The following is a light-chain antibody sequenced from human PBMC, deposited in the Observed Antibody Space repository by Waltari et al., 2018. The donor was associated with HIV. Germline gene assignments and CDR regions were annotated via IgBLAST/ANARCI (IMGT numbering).Light chain of an antibody. CDR3: SSYSTAANVV. V-gene: IGLV2-14*01. J-gene: IGLJ2*01. CDR2: EVS. Sequence: QSALAQPASVSGSPGQSITMSCTGTTSAIGGYNFVSWYQQHPGKVPKVLIYEVSNRPSGVSTRFSGSKSGNTASLTISGLQTEDEADYYCSSYSTAANVVFGGGTKLTVL. CDR1: TSAIGGYNF.